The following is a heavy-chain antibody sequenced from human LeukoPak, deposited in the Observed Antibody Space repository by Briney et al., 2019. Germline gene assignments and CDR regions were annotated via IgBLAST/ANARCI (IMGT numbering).Heavy chain of an antibody. CDR3: ARASTEYAVTDGFDT. Sequence: GGSLRLSCAASGFTFKDYTMNWVRQSPGKGLQWVSYVSFDSSYISYADSLKGRFTISRDDAKSSVYLEMTSLRTDDTAVYYCARASTEYAVTDGFDTWGPGTLVTVSS. J-gene: IGHJ5*02. CDR1: GFTFKDYT. V-gene: IGHV3-21*06. D-gene: IGHD4-17*01. CDR2: VSFDSSYI.